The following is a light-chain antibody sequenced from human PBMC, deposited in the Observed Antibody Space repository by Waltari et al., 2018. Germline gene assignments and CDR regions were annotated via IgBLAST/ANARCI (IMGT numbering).Light chain of an antibody. J-gene: IGLJ1*01. V-gene: IGLV1-44*01. CDR3: ATWDGSLEGYV. CDR2: STS. CDR1: YSNIGNNP. Sequence: QSVLTQPPSASGTPGQRVTISCSGSYSNIGNNPVNWYQQLPGTAPNLPFHSTSQRPSGFPGRFSGSRSGTSVSLAISGLQSDDEADYYCATWDGSLEGYVFGTGTKVSVL.